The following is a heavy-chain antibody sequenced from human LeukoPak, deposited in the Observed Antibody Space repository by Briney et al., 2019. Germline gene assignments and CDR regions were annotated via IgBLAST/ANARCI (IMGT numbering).Heavy chain of an antibody. CDR3: ATAAPQSTNGMDV. CDR2: ISSSGSST. V-gene: IGHV3-23*01. Sequence: PGGSLRLSRAASEFTFSNYAMSWVRQAPGKGLEWVSPISSSGSSTSYADSAKGRFTISRDNTKNALYLQMNSQRAEETAVYYCATAAPQSTNGMDVWGQGTTVTASS. J-gene: IGHJ6*02. CDR1: EFTFSNYA.